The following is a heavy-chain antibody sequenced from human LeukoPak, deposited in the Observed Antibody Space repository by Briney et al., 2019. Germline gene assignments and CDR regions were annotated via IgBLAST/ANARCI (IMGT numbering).Heavy chain of an antibody. CDR1: GFSFASYG. D-gene: IGHD2-15*01. V-gene: IGHV3-48*03. CDR2: ITSDGHVE. J-gene: IGHJ5*02. CDR3: ARECSGGSWGWFDP. Sequence: PGGSLRLSCAASGFSFASYGMNWVRQAPGKGLEWVSHITSDGHVETYVDSVRGRFTMSRDNAKDLLFLQMNGLRAEDTAVYYCARECSGGSWGWFDPWGQGTLVTVSS.